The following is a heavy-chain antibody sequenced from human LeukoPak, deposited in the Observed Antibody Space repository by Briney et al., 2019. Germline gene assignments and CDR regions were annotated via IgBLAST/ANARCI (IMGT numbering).Heavy chain of an antibody. D-gene: IGHD2-15*01. CDR3: ARDRIEGYYYGMDV. CDR2: ISSSGSTI. J-gene: IGHJ6*02. CDR1: GFTFSDYY. V-gene: IGHV3-11*01. Sequence: GGSLRLSCAASGFTFSDYYMSWIRQAPGKGLEWVSYISSSGSTIYYADSVKGRFTISRDNAKNSLYLQMNSQRAEDTAVYYCARDRIEGYYYGMDVWGQGTTVTVSS.